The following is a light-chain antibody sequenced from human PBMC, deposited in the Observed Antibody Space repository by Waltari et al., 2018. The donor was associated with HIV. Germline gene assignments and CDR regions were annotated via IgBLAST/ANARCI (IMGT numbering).Light chain of an antibody. Sequence: QSALTQPASVSGSPGQSITISCTGTSSDSGGFKSVSWYQQSPGKAPKLIIYDVSYRPSGVSNRFSGSKSGNTASLTISGLQAEDEADYYCGSSMTNVNMDVFGGGTTLTVL. CDR2: DVS. CDR3: GSSMTNVNMDV. J-gene: IGLJ2*01. CDR1: SSDSGGFKS. V-gene: IGLV2-14*03.